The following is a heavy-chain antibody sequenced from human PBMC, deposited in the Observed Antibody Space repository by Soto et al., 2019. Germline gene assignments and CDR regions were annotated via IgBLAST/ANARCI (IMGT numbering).Heavy chain of an antibody. V-gene: IGHV1-3*01. D-gene: IGHD5-12*01. CDR1: GYTFTSYA. CDR2: INAGNGNT. J-gene: IGHJ4*02. Sequence: AEACSKAPGYTFTSYARHSVRQENGQRLEWMGWINAGNGNTKYSQKFQGRVTSTRDTSASTAYMELSSLTVEDTAVYYCARGTDRLIVTTTRTDFWGQGTLVTVSS. CDR3: ARGTDRLIVTTTRTDF.